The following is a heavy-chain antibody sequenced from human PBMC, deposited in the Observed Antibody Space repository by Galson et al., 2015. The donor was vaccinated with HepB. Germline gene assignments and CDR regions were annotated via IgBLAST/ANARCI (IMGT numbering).Heavy chain of an antibody. J-gene: IGHJ6*02. Sequence: SVKVSCKASGGTFSSYAISWVRQAPGQGLEWMGRIIPILGIANYAQKFQGRVTITADKSTSTVYMELSSLRSEDTAVYYCARVLGSGLAGTPAQKYYYYGMDVWGQGTTVTVSS. CDR3: ARVLGSGLAGTPAQKYYYYGMDV. CDR2: IIPILGIA. V-gene: IGHV1-69*04. CDR1: GGTFSSYA. D-gene: IGHD3-16*01.